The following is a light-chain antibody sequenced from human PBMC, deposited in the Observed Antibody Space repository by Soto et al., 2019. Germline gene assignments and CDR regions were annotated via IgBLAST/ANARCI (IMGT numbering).Light chain of an antibody. Sequence: DIQMTQSPSTLSASVGDRVTITCRASQSISSWLAWYQQRPGKAPKLLIHKASNLESGVPSRFSGSGSGTEFTLTISSLQPDDFATYYCQQYNSYSRTFGQGTKVDIK. CDR1: QSISSW. J-gene: IGKJ1*01. CDR2: KAS. V-gene: IGKV1-5*03. CDR3: QQYNSYSRT.